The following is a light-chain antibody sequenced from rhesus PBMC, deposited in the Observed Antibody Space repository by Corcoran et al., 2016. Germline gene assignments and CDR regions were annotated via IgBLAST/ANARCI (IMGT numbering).Light chain of an antibody. CDR3: SSYAGSNTFDV. CDR2: EVS. CDR1: TSDIGGYNY. V-gene: IGLV2-32*02. J-gene: IGLJ6*01. Sequence: QAALTQPRSVSWSPGQSVTISCTGTTSDIGGYNYVSWYQQHPGTAPKLMIYEVSKRPSGVSDRFSGSKSGNTASLTISGLQAEDEADYYCSSYAGSNTFDVFGSGTKLTVL.